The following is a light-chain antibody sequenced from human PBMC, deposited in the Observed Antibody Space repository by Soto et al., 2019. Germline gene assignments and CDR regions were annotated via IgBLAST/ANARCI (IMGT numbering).Light chain of an antibody. CDR3: QQYTSYSWT. V-gene: IGKV3-20*01. J-gene: IGKJ1*01. Sequence: EIVLTQSPGTLSLSPGERATLSCRASQSVSSSYLAWYQQKPGQAPRLLIYGASSRATGIPDRFSGSGSGTDFTLTISRLEPDDFATYYCQQYTSYSWTFGQGTKVEI. CDR2: GAS. CDR1: QSVSSSY.